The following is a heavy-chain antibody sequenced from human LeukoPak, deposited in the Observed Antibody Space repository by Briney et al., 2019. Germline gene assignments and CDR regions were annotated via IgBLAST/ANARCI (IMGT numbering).Heavy chain of an antibody. CDR1: GYTLTELS. CDR2: FDPEDGET. CDR3: ATDLLYCSGGSCYSAFNY. J-gene: IGHJ4*02. V-gene: IGHV1-24*01. Sequence: GASVKVSCKVSGYTLTELSMHWVRQAPGKGLEWMGGFDPEDGETIYAQKFQGRVTMTKDTSTDTAYMELSSLRSEDTAVYYCATDLLYCSGGSCYSAFNYWGQGTLVTVSS. D-gene: IGHD2-15*01.